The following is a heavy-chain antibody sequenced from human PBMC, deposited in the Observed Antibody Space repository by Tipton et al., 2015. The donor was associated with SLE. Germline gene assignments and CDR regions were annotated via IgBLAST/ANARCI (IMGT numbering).Heavy chain of an antibody. V-gene: IGHV4-39*01. J-gene: IGHJ4*02. CDR2: IYYSGST. CDR3: ARHSEWFPFDY. CDR1: GGSISSSSYY. Sequence: TLSLTCTVSGGSISSSSYYCGWIRQPPGKGLEWIGSIYYSGSTYYNPSLKSRVTISVDTSKNQFSLKLSSVTAADTAVYYCARHSEWFPFDYWGQGTLVTVSS. D-gene: IGHD3-3*01.